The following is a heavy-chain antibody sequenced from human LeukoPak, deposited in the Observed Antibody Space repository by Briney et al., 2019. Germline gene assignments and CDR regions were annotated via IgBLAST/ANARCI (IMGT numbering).Heavy chain of an antibody. D-gene: IGHD4-17*01. CDR2: IYTSGST. CDR1: GGSLSSYY. CDR3: ARDRDTVTTGWYFDL. Sequence: SETLSLTCTVSGGSLSSYYWSWIRQPAGKGLEWIGRIYTSGSTNYNPSLKSRVTMSVDTSKNQFSLKLSSVTAADTAVYYCARDRDTVTTGWYFDLWGRGTLVTVSS. V-gene: IGHV4-4*07. J-gene: IGHJ2*01.